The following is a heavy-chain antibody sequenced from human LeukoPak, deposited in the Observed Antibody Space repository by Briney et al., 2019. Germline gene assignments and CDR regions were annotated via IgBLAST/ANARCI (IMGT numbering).Heavy chain of an antibody. CDR2: INHSGST. CDR1: GGSFSGYY. CDR3: ARVTGPIAVAGTNWFDP. V-gene: IGHV4-34*01. Sequence: PSDTLSLTCAVYGGSFSGYYWSWIRQPPGKGLEWIGEINHSGSTNYNPSLKSRVTISVDTSKNQFSLKLSSVTAADTAVYYCARVTGPIAVAGTNWFDPWGQGTLVTVSS. D-gene: IGHD6-19*01. J-gene: IGHJ5*02.